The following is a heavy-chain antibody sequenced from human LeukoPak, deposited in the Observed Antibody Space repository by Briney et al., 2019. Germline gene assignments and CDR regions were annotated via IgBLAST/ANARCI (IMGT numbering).Heavy chain of an antibody. D-gene: IGHD2-21*01. V-gene: IGHV1-18*04. J-gene: IGHJ4*02. CDR3: ARESGRDFAD. Sequence: ASVKVSCKASGYTFTGYYMHWVRQAPGQGLEWMGWISTNNGNTNYAQNLQGRVTMTTDTSTSTAYMELRSLRSDDTAVYYCARESGRDFADWGQGTLVTVSS. CDR1: GYTFTGYY. CDR2: ISTNNGNT.